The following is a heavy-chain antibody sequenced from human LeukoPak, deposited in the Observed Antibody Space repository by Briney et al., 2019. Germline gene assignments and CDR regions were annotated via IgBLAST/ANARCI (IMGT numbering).Heavy chain of an antibody. D-gene: IGHD3-3*01. CDR2: ISSDGSNK. CDR3: AKRIFGVVGGAFDI. J-gene: IGHJ3*02. V-gene: IGHV3-30-3*02. CDR1: GFTFNSHA. Sequence: PGGSLRLSCAASGFTFNSHAMHWVRQAPGKGLEWVAVISSDGSNKYYADSVKGRFTISRDNSKNTLYLQMNSLRAEDTAVYYCAKRIFGVVGGAFDIWGQGTMVTVSS.